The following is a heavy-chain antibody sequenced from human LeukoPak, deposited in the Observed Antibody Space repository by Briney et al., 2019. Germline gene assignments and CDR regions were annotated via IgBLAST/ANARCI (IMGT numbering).Heavy chain of an antibody. Sequence: GASVKVSCKASGYTFNKYGISWVRQAPGQGLEWMGWISAYNGDTNYAQKFQGRVTMTTDTSTSTAYMELRSLRSDDTAVYYCASQVTGRDYFDYWGQGTLVTVSS. J-gene: IGHJ4*02. V-gene: IGHV1-18*01. CDR3: ASQVTGRDYFDY. D-gene: IGHD1-14*01. CDR1: GYTFNKYG. CDR2: ISAYNGDT.